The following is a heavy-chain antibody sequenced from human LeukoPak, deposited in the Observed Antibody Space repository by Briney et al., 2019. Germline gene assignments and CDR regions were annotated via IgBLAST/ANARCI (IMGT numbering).Heavy chain of an antibody. D-gene: IGHD3-22*01. CDR3: AIGVVITTAFDN. CDR1: GFTFSSYW. V-gene: IGHV3-7*01. Sequence: GGSLGLSCAASGFTFSSYWMGWVRQAPGKGLEWVADIKEDGSDIYSVDSVKGRFTISRDNAKNSLYLQMNSLRAEDTAVYYCAIGVVITTAFDNWGQGTLVTVSS. J-gene: IGHJ4*02. CDR2: IKEDGSDI.